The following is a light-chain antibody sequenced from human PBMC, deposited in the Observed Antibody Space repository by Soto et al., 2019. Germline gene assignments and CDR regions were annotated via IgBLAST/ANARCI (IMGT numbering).Light chain of an antibody. CDR2: STD. CDR3: AAWDDSLSGAV. Sequence: QSVLTQSPSASGTPGQRVTVSCSGSSSNIGTNYVYWYQQLPGTAPKVLIYSTDKRPSGVPDRFSGSKSGTSASLAISGLRSEDEADYYCAAWDDSLSGAVFGGGTKLTVL. J-gene: IGLJ2*01. V-gene: IGLV1-47*01. CDR1: SSNIGTNY.